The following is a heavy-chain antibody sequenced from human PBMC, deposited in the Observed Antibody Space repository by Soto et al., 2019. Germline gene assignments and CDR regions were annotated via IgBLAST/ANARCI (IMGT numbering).Heavy chain of an antibody. CDR1: GGSISSGGYY. Sequence: QVQLQESGPGLVKPSQTLSLTCTVSGGSISSGGYYWSWIRQLPGKGLEWIGYIYYSGSTYYNPSLKSRVTISVDTSKNQFSLKLSSVTAADTAVYYCARGPITGTSPFDYWGQGTLVTVSS. J-gene: IGHJ4*02. CDR3: ARGPITGTSPFDY. V-gene: IGHV4-31*03. CDR2: IYYSGST. D-gene: IGHD1-20*01.